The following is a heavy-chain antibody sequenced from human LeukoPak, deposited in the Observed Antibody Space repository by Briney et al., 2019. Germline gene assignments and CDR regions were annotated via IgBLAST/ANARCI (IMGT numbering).Heavy chain of an antibody. J-gene: IGHJ3*02. Sequence: SQTLSLTCTVSGGSISSGSYYWSWIRQPAGKGLEWIGRIYTSGGTNYNPSLKSRVTISVDTSKNQFSLKLSSVTAADTAVYYCARDTPPYSSGEKGRAFDIWGQGTMVTVSS. D-gene: IGHD6-19*01. CDR2: IYTSGGT. CDR3: ARDTPPYSSGEKGRAFDI. V-gene: IGHV4-61*02. CDR1: GGSISSGSYY.